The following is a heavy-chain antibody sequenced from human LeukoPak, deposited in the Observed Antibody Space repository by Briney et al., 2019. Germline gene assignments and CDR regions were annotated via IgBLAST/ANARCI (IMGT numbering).Heavy chain of an antibody. CDR2: INRGGTST. CDR1: GFAFSSYT. V-gene: IGHV3-21*06. Sequence: GGSLGLSCAACGFAFSSYTMNWARQAPGKGLEWVASINRGGTSTHYAFSVKGRFTISRDNAQNVLYLQMNGLRGDDAAVYYCLRGDSRDFWGQGTLVTLSS. J-gene: IGHJ4*02. D-gene: IGHD3-22*01. CDR3: LRGDSRDF.